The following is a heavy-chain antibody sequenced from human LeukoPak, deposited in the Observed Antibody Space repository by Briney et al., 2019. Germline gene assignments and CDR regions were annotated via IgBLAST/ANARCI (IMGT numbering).Heavy chain of an antibody. CDR1: GFTFRSYW. CDR3: ARDYSYSYDQ. V-gene: IGHV3-74*01. Sequence: GGSLRLSCAASGFTFRSYWMHWVRQAPGTGLVWVSHINGDGSTTTYADSVKGRFTISRDTAKNTLYLQMNGLRPEDTAVYYCARDYSYSYDQWGQGTLVTVSS. D-gene: IGHD3-10*01. J-gene: IGHJ4*02. CDR2: INGDGSTT.